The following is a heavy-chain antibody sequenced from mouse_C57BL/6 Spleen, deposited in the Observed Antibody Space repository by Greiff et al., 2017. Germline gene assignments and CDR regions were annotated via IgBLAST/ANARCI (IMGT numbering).Heavy chain of an antibody. CDR3: ACDYGNAMGY. V-gene: IGHV1-82*01. Sequence: QVQLQQSGPELVKPGASVKISCKASGYAFSSSWMNWVKQRPGKGLEWIGRIYPGDGDTNYNGKFKGKATLTADKSSSTAYMQLSSLTSEDSAVYFCACDYGNAMGYWGQGTSVTVSS. J-gene: IGHJ4*01. D-gene: IGHD2-4*01. CDR2: IYPGDGDT. CDR1: GYAFSSSW.